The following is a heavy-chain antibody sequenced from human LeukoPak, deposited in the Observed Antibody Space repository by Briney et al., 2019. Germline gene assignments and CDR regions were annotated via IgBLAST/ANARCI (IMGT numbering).Heavy chain of an antibody. Sequence: PGGSLRLSCAASGFTFSSYAVSWVRQAQGKGLEWVSTISGSGGSTYYAVSVKGRFTISRDNSKNTLYLQMNSLRAEDTAVYYCAKGIHFGYSYGYSFDYWGQGTLVTVSS. CDR1: GFTFSSYA. D-gene: IGHD5-18*01. CDR3: AKGIHFGYSYGYSFDY. V-gene: IGHV3-23*01. J-gene: IGHJ4*02. CDR2: ISGSGGST.